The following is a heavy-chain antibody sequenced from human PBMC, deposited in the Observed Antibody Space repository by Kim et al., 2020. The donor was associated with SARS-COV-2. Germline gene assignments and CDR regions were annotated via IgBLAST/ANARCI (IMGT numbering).Heavy chain of an antibody. CDR3: AADQGAMTKYYYYYYGMDV. CDR2: IVVGSGNT. CDR1: GFTFTSSA. D-gene: IGHD1-26*01. V-gene: IGHV1-58*01. Sequence: SVKVSCKASGFTFTSSAVQWVRQARGQRLEWIGWIVVGSGNTNYAQKFQERVTITRDMSTSTAYMELSSLRSEDTAVYYCAADQGAMTKYYYYYYGMDVWGQGTTVTVSS. J-gene: IGHJ6*02.